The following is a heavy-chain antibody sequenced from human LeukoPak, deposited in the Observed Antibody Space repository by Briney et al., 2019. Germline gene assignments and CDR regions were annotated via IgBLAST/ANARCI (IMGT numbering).Heavy chain of an antibody. CDR1: GYIFINHG. CDR3: GRWAPNPNDS. Sequence: GAPVKVSCKASGYIFINHGISWVRQAPGQGLEWMGWISAYNGRTEFAPKFQDRVTMSTDTSTTTAYMELRSLTSDDTAVYYCGRWAPNPNDSWGQGTLVTVSS. J-gene: IGHJ5*01. CDR2: ISAYNGRT. V-gene: IGHV1-18*01.